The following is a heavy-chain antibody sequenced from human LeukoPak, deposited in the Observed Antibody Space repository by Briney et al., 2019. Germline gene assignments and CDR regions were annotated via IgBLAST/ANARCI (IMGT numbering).Heavy chain of an antibody. Sequence: SETLSLTCSVSGYSISSGYYWGWIRQPPGKGLEWIGSIYHSGDTYYNPPLKSRVTISVDTSKNQFSLKLRSVTAADTAVYYCARGSAIVVDPGLDYWGQGTLVTVSS. D-gene: IGHD3-22*01. V-gene: IGHV4-38-2*02. CDR2: IYHSGDT. CDR1: GYSISSGYY. CDR3: ARGSAIVVDPGLDY. J-gene: IGHJ4*02.